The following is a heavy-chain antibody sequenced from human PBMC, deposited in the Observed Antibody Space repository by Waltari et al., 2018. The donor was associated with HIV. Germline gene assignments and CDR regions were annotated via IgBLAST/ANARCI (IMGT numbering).Heavy chain of an antibody. CDR1: GYKFNTYW. D-gene: IGHD3-9*01. CDR2: INPGNSDT. V-gene: IGHV5-51*01. CDR3: VVGPHYFDGPEGRGRLDYFQN. Sequence: EVQLVQSRKEIKKPGESLKISCKGYGYKFNTYWIGWVRQMPGKGLEWMGIINPGNSDTRYSLSSQGQVTISADTSVTTAYLHWRSLKASDTAKYYCVVGPHYFDGPEGRGRLDYFQNWGQGTLVTVSS. J-gene: IGHJ1*01.